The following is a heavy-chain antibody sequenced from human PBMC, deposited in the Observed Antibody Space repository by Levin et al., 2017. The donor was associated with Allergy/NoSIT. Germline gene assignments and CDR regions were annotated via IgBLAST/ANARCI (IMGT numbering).Heavy chain of an antibody. CDR3: ARGGYSYGYYYYMDV. Sequence: SETLSLTCTVSGGSISSGGYYWSWIRQHPGKGLEWIGYIYYSGSTYYNPSLKSRVTISVDTSKNQFSLKLSSVTAADTAVYYCARGGYSYGYYYYMDVWGKGTTVTVSS. J-gene: IGHJ6*03. CDR1: GGSISSGGYY. CDR2: IYYSGST. D-gene: IGHD5-18*01. V-gene: IGHV4-31*03.